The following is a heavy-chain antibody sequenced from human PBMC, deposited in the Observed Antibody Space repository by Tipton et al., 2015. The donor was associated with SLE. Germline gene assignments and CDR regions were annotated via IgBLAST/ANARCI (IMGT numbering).Heavy chain of an antibody. CDR2: VFYGGRY. Sequence: TLSLTCTVSNGSITSLYDYWGWVRQPPGKGLEWLGSVFYGGRYYYNASLRSRVTISVDTVKTQVSLKLTSVTVADTAVYYCTRGGRGDGANPFDPWGQGTLVTVSS. D-gene: IGHD4/OR15-4a*01. V-gene: IGHV4-39*07. CDR3: TRGGRGDGANPFDP. CDR1: NGSITSLYDY. J-gene: IGHJ5*02.